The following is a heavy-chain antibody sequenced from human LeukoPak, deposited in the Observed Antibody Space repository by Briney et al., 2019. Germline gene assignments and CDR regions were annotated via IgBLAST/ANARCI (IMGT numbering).Heavy chain of an antibody. CDR3: AGSGSRNYYYYYYMDV. D-gene: IGHD3-10*01. J-gene: IGHJ6*03. CDR2: ISSSSSYI. Sequence: AGGSLRLSCAASGFTFSSYSMNWVRQAPGKGLEWVSSISSSSSYIYYADSVKGRFTISRDNAKNSLYLQMNSLRAEDTAVYYCAGSGSRNYYYYYYMDVWGKGTTVTISS. V-gene: IGHV3-21*01. CDR1: GFTFSSYS.